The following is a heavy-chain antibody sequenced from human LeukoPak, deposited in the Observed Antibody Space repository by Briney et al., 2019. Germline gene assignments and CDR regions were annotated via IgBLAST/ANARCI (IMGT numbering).Heavy chain of an antibody. V-gene: IGHV1-2*02. D-gene: IGHD3-10*01. CDR1: GYTFTGYY. J-gene: IGHJ4*02. CDR2: INPNSGGT. CDR3: ATRTLLWFGELLSD. Sequence: ASVKVSCKASGYTFTGYYMHWVRQAPGQGLEWMGWINPNSGGTNYAQKFQGRVTMTRDTSISTAYMELSRLRSDDTAVYYRATRTLLWFGELLSDWGQGTLVTVSS.